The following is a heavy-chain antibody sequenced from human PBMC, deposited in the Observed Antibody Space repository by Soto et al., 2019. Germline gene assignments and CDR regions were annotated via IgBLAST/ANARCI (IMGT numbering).Heavy chain of an antibody. CDR2: ISGSGTCL. CDR1: GCHFRDYY. CDR3: ARAYSDAFDI. J-gene: IGHJ3*02. Sequence: PVGSQILSCAASGCHFRDYYMIWIRTAPGKGLEWAAYISGSGTCLYYPDSVKGRFTISRDNAKNSLYLQVSSLRAEDTAVYYCARAYSDAFDIWGQGTMVTVSS. V-gene: IGHV3-11*01. D-gene: IGHD2-15*01.